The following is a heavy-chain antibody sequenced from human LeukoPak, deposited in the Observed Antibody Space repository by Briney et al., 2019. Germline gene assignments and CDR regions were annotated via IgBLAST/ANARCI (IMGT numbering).Heavy chain of an antibody. D-gene: IGHD5-12*01. CDR1: GFTFSGSA. Sequence: GGSLRLSCAASGFTFSGSAMHWVPQASGKGLEWLVRIRSKANSYATAYAASVKGRFTISRDDSKNTAYLQMNSLKTEDTAVYYCTRHRSVATNPYGMDVWGQGTTVTVSS. CDR3: TRHRSVATNPYGMDV. CDR2: IRSKANSYAT. V-gene: IGHV3-73*01. J-gene: IGHJ6*02.